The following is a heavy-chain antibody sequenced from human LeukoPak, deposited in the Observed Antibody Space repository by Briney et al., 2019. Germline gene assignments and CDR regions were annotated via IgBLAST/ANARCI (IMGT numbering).Heavy chain of an antibody. D-gene: IGHD5-18*01. CDR3: ARLGIQLWLLNYYYYYMDG. Sequence: ASVKVSCKASGYTFTGYYMHWVRQAPGQGLEWMGWINTNTGNPTYAQGFTGRFVFSLDTSVSTAYLQISSLKAEDTAVYYCARLGIQLWLLNYYYYYMDGWGKGTTVTVSS. CDR2: INTNTGNP. V-gene: IGHV7-4-1*02. J-gene: IGHJ6*03. CDR1: GYTFTGYY.